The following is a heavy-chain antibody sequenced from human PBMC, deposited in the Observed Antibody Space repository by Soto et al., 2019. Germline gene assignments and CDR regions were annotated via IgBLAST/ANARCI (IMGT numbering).Heavy chain of an antibody. V-gene: IGHV3-23*04. CDR3: AKDRLPTSGQRFYFDS. CDR2: ILPDETG. J-gene: IGHJ4*02. CDR1: GFTFSTYA. Sequence: DVNLVQSGGGSAQPGGSLRLSCATSGFTFSTYAMTWVRQVPGRGLQWVSTILPDETGFYTISVKGRFTISRDNYRGIVYLQMNDLWVEDAGIYYCAKDRLPTSGQRFYFDSWGQGSLVTVSS. D-gene: IGHD2-15*01.